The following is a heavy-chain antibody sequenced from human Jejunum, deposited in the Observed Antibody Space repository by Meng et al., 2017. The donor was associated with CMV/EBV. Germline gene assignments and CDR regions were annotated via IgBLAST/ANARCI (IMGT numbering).Heavy chain of an antibody. V-gene: IGHV3-74*01. CDR3: TRSTPSGTDYWG. D-gene: IGHD7-27*01. Sequence: FSNYWMHWVSQAPGKGLVWVARIDSDESDRDDETKKRYADSVKGRFTISRDNSKNTLYLQMNTLRADDTAVYYCTRSTPSGTDYWGWGQGTLVTISS. J-gene: IGHJ4*02. CDR2: IDSDESDR. CDR1: FSNYW.